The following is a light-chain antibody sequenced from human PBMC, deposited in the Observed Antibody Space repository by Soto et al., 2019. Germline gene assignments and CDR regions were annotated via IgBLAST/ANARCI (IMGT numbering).Light chain of an antibody. CDR1: SSNIGSNT. V-gene: IGLV1-44*01. CDR3: AAWDDSLNGDYV. CDR2: SNN. J-gene: IGLJ1*01. Sequence: SVLTPPPSASGTPGQSVTIGGKGNSSNIGSNTVNWYQQLPGTAPEVLIYSNNQRPSGVPDRFSGSKSGTSASLAISGLQSEDEADYYCAAWDDSLNGDYVFGTGTKVTVL.